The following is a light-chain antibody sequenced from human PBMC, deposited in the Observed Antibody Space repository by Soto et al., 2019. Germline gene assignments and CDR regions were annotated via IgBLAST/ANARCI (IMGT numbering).Light chain of an antibody. CDR2: GSS. J-gene: IGKJ3*01. CDR1: QSVSNN. V-gene: IGKV3-15*01. CDR3: QQYSSCPFT. Sequence: EIVLTQSPATLSVFPGEKATLSCGASQSVSNNLACYHQKPCQAPRHLIYGSSTRDTGVPARFSGSGSGTEFTLTLSSLQSEDAAIYYCQQYSSCPFTVGPGTKV.